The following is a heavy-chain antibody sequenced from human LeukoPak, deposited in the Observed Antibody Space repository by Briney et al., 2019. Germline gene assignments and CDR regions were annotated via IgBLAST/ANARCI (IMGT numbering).Heavy chain of an antibody. J-gene: IGHJ4*02. CDR2: IYSGGST. D-gene: IGHD3-10*01. V-gene: IGHV3-53*01. CDR3: AKDGPKLLFLEGY. Sequence: PGGSLRLSCAASGFTVSSNYMSWVRQAPGKGLEWVSVIYSGGSTYYADSVKGRFTISRDNSKNTLYLQMNSLRAEDTAVYYCAKDGPKLLFLEGYWGQGTLVTVSS. CDR1: GFTVSSNY.